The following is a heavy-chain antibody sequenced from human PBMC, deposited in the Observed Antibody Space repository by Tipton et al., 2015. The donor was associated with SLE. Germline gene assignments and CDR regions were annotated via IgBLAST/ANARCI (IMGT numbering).Heavy chain of an antibody. CDR2: INHSGNT. CDR1: GGSFSGYY. CDR3: ARDPPQGGMDV. V-gene: IGHV4-34*01. Sequence: TLSLTCTVYGGSFSGYYWSWIRHPPGKGLDWKGLEWIGEINHSGNTNYNSSLKSRATMSVDTSKNQFSLKLSSVTAADTAVYYCARDPPQGGMDVWGQGTTVTVSS. J-gene: IGHJ6*02.